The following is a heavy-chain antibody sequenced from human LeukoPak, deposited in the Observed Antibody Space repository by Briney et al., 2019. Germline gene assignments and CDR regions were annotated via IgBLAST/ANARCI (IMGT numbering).Heavy chain of an antibody. D-gene: IGHD3-22*01. CDR2: INPSGGST. CDR1: GYTFTSYY. CDR3: ARDFYDSSGYYFSCY. V-gene: IGHV1-46*01. J-gene: IGHJ4*02. Sequence: ASVKVSCKASGYTFTSYYMHWVRQAPGQGLEWMGIINPSGGSTSYAQKFQSRVTMTRDTSTSTVYMELSSLRSEDTAVYYCARDFYDSSGYYFSCYWGQGTLVTVSS.